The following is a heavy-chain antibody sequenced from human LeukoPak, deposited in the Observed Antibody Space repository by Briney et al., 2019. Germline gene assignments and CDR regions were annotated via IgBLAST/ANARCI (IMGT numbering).Heavy chain of an antibody. J-gene: IGHJ3*02. Sequence: GGSLRLSCAASGFTFSSYAMSWVRQAPGKGLEWVSVIYSGGSTYYADSVKGRFTISRHNSKNTLYLQMNSLRAEDTAVYYCATSNSNPDAFDIWGQGTMVTVSS. V-gene: IGHV3-53*04. D-gene: IGHD1-14*01. CDR3: ATSNSNPDAFDI. CDR1: GFTFSSYA. CDR2: IYSGGST.